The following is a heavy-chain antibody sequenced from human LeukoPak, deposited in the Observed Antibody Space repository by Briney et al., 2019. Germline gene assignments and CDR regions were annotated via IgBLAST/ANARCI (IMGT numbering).Heavy chain of an antibody. J-gene: IGHJ4*02. CDR2: IYYSGST. V-gene: IGHV4-59*08. CDR1: GASISPYY. Sequence: SETLSLTCTVSGASISPYYCSWIRQPPGKGLEWIGYIYYSGSTNYNASLKSRVIISVDTSKNQFSLKLSSVTAADTAVYYCARHLSYGDSNFFDYWGQGTLVTVSS. CDR3: ARHLSYGDSNFFDY. D-gene: IGHD4-17*01.